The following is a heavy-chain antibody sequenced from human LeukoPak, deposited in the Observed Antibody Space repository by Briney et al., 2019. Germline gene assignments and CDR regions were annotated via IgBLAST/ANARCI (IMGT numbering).Heavy chain of an antibody. J-gene: IGHJ4*02. CDR1: GGSNSSGSYY. CDR3: ASYSGGSGWYGYFDY. D-gene: IGHD6-19*01. Sequence: SQTLSLTCTVSGGSNSSGSYYWSWIRQPAGKGLEWIGRIYTSGSTNYNPSLKSRVTISVDTSKNQFSLKLSSVTAADTAVYYCASYSGGSGWYGYFDYWGQGTLVTVSS. CDR2: IYTSGST. V-gene: IGHV4-61*02.